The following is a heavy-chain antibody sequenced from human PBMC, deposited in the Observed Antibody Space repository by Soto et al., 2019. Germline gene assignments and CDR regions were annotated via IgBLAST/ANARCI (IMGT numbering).Heavy chain of an antibody. J-gene: IGHJ4*02. V-gene: IGHV3-23*01. Sequence: GGSLRLSCAASGFTFSSYAMSWVRQAPGKGLEWVSAISGSGGSTYYADSVKGRFTISRDNSKNTLYLQMNSLRAEDTAVYYCAKDTIGFRIIRTIDYWGQGTLVTVSS. CDR1: GFTFSSYA. CDR3: AKDTIGFRIIRTIDY. CDR2: ISGSGGST. D-gene: IGHD3-10*01.